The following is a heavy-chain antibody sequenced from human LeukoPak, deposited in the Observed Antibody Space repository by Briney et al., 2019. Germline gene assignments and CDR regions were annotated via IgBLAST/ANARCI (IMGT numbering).Heavy chain of an antibody. CDR2: ISSSSSYI. CDR3: ASHLKTSGPQALSNWFDP. Sequence: PGGSLRLSCAASGVTFSSYSMNWVRQAPGKGLEWVSSISSSSSYIYYADSVKGRFTISRDNAKNSLYLQMNSLRAEDTAVYYCASHLKTSGPQALSNWFDPWGQGTLVTVSS. CDR1: GVTFSSYS. V-gene: IGHV3-21*01. J-gene: IGHJ5*02. D-gene: IGHD6-25*01.